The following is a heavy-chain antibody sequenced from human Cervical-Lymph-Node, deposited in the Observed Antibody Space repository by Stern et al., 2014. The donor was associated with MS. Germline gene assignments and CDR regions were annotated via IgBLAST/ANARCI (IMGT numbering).Heavy chain of an antibody. J-gene: IGHJ4*02. D-gene: IGHD2-2*01. CDR3: ARHRGSTSGTQWFDY. Sequence: VHLVESGGGVVQPGRSLRLSCAASGFTFSGHGMHWVRQAPGKGLEWGAVIWSDGSTIYYTDSVKGRFTISRDNSKNTLYLQMNSLRTEDTAVYYCARHRGSTSGTQWFDYWGQGTLVTVSS. V-gene: IGHV3-33*01. CDR2: IWSDGSTI. CDR1: GFTFSGHG.